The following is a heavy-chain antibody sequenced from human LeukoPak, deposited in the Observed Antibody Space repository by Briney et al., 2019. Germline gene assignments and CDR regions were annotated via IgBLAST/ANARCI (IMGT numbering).Heavy chain of an antibody. CDR2: IRNKVYGETK. J-gene: IGHJ4*02. Sequence: GGSLRLSCSASGFTYSNFAINWVRQDPGKGLEWVGFIRNKVYGETKEYAASVKGRFTISRDDSKSIAYLQMNSLKTEDTAVYYCSRDSRYYDFWIDYWGQGTLVTFTS. CDR1: GFTYSNFA. CDR3: SRDSRYYDFWIDY. V-gene: IGHV3-49*04. D-gene: IGHD3-3*01.